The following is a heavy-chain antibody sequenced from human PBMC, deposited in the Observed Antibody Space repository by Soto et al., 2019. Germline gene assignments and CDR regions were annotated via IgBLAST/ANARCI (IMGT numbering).Heavy chain of an antibody. CDR3: ARDSLNGLDY. CDR1: GGSISSGGYY. Sequence: LSLSCTVSGGSISSGGYYWSWIRQHPGKGLEWIGYIYYSGSTYYNPSLKSRVTISVDTSKNQFSLKLSSVTAAETAVYYCARDSLNGLDYWGQGPLVPVSS. CDR2: IYYSGST. V-gene: IGHV4-31*03. J-gene: IGHJ4*02.